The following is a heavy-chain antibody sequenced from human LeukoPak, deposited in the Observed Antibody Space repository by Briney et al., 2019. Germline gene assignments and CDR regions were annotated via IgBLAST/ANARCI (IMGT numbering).Heavy chain of an antibody. Sequence: GASVKVSCKASGYTFTSYDINWVRQAPGQGLEWMGWINPNSGGTNYAQKFQGRVTMTRDTSISTAYMELSRLRSDDTAVYYCARLTGTTGREDYWGQGTLVTVSS. V-gene: IGHV1-2*02. CDR3: ARLTGTTGREDY. CDR2: INPNSGGT. D-gene: IGHD1-7*01. CDR1: GYTFTSYD. J-gene: IGHJ4*02.